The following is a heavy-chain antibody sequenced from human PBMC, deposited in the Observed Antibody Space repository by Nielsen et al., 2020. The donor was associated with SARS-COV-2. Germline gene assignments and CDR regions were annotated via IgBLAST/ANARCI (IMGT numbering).Heavy chain of an antibody. CDR2: ISSSSSYI. Sequence: GESLKISCAASGFTFSSYAMSWVRQAPGKGLEWVSSISSSSSYIYYADSVKGRFTISRDNAKNSLYLQMNSLRAEDTAVYYCARDNGAYWGQGTLVTVSS. CDR3: ARDNGAY. CDR1: GFTFSSYA. J-gene: IGHJ4*02. V-gene: IGHV3-21*01. D-gene: IGHD3-10*01.